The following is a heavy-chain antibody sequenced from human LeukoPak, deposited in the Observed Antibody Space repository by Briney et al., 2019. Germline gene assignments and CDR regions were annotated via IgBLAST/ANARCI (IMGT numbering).Heavy chain of an antibody. D-gene: IGHD5-18*01. J-gene: IGHJ4*02. V-gene: IGHV3-30*18. CDR1: GFTFSSYG. CDR3: AKGNDGYSYGDTFFDY. Sequence: GGSLRLSCAASGFTFSSYGMHWVRQAPGKGLEWVAVISYDGSNKYYADSVKGRFTISRDNSKNTLYLQMNSLRAEDTAVYYCAKGNDGYSYGDTFFDYWGQGTLVTVSS. CDR2: ISYDGSNK.